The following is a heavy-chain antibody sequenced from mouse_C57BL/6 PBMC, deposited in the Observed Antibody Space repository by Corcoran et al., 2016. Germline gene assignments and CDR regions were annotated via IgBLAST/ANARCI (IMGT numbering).Heavy chain of an antibody. J-gene: IGHJ2*01. D-gene: IGHD1-1*01. Sequence: EVQLQQSVAELVRPGSSVKLSCTASGFNIKNTYMHWVKQRPEQGLEWIGRIDPANGNTKYAPKFQGKATITADTSSNTAYLQLSSLTSEDTAIYYCARNYYGSSDDFDYWGQGTTLTVSS. CDR1: GFNIKNTY. CDR2: IDPANGNT. V-gene: IGHV14-3*01. CDR3: ARNYYGSSDDFDY.